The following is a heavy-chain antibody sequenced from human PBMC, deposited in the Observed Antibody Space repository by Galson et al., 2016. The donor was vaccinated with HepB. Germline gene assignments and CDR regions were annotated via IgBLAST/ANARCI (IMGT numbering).Heavy chain of an antibody. CDR3: AGKRKIVIVPVALPEYYHHMDV. Sequence: SVKVSCKASGYTFTRHGISWVRQAPGQGLEWMGWIATENGYTKYAQKFQGRVTMTTEASTSTVYMELRSLRSDDTAVYYCAGKRKIVIVPVALPEYYHHMDVWGTGTTVTVSS. V-gene: IGHV1-18*04. D-gene: IGHD2-2*01. CDR1: GYTFTRHG. J-gene: IGHJ6*03. CDR2: IATENGYT.